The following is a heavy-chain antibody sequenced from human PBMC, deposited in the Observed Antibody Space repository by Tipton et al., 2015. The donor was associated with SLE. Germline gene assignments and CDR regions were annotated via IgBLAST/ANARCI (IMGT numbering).Heavy chain of an antibody. V-gene: IGHV4-39*07. J-gene: IGHJ3*02. CDR3: ARALLETNDAFDI. D-gene: IGHD1-1*01. CDR1: GGSISSSSYY. Sequence: TLSLTCTVSGGSISSSSYYWGWIRQPPGKGLEWSGSIYYSGSTYYNPSLKSRVTISVDTSKNQFSLKLSSVTAADTAVYYCARALLETNDAFDIWGQGTMVTVSS. CDR2: IYYSGST.